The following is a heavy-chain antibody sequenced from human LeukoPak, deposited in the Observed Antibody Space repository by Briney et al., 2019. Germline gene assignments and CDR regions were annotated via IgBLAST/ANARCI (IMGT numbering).Heavy chain of an antibody. V-gene: IGHV1-58*01. CDR2: SVIASGNT. J-gene: IGHJ3*02. Sequence: ASVKVSCKASGFTFSTSAVQWVRQARGQRLEWIGWSVIASGNTNYAQKFQERVTITRDMSTSTAYMELSSLRSEDTAMYYCAADPGFWLQSVEDVFDIWGQGTMVTVSS. CDR3: AADPGFWLQSVEDVFDI. D-gene: IGHD5-24*01. CDR1: GFTFSTSA.